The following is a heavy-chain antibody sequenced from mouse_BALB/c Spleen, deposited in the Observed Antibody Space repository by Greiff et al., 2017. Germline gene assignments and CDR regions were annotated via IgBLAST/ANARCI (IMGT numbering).Heavy chain of an antibody. CDR1: GFSLTSYG. V-gene: IGHV2-9*02. D-gene: IGHD1-1*01. CDR2: IWAGGST. CDR3: ARDYYGSRGVFFAY. Sequence: VQLKESGPGLVAPSQSLSITCTVSGFSLTSYGVHWVRQPPGKGLEWLGVIWAGGSTNYNSALMSRLSISKDNSKSQVFLKMNSLQTDDTAMYYCARDYYGSRGVFFAYWGQGTLVTVSA. J-gene: IGHJ3*01.